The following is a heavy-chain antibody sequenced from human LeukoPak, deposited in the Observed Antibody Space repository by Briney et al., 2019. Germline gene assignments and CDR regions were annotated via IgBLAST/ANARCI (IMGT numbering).Heavy chain of an antibody. CDR1: GYTFTGYY. CDR3: ARDPGGYSGIDY. CDR2: ISPILGIA. J-gene: IGHJ4*02. D-gene: IGHD6-13*01. V-gene: IGHV1-69*04. Sequence: SVKVSCKASGYTFTGYYMHWVRQAPVQGLEWMGRISPILGIANYAQKFQGRVTITADKSTSTAYMELSSLRSEDTAVYYCARDPGGYSGIDYWGQGTLVTVSS.